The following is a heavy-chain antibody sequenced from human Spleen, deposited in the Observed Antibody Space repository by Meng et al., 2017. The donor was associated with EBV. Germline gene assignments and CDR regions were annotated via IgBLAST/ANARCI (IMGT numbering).Heavy chain of an antibody. CDR1: GGSLSRHY. CDR3: VEDAATYLGY. Sequence: QAQLQQWGAGPLQPSDSLFLTCAGYGGSLSRHYSSWIPQPPANGLEWIGENNHRRITHYNPSLKSRVTMSIDTSKTQFSLSLSSVTAADTGVYYCVEDAATYLGYWGQGTLVTVSS. V-gene: IGHV4-34*01. CDR2: NNHRRIT. J-gene: IGHJ4*02. D-gene: IGHD5-18*01.